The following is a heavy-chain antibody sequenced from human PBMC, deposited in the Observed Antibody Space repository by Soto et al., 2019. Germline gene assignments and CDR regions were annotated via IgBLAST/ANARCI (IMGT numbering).Heavy chain of an antibody. Sequence: QVQLQESGPGLVKPSQTLSLTCTVSGGSISSGGYYWSWIRQHPGKGLEWIGYIYYSGSTSYNPSLKSQVTVSVNTSKNQFSLNLSSVTATETAVYYCARGTQYGDYLWDYWGQGTLVTVSS. CDR3: ARGTQYGDYLWDY. CDR2: IYYSGST. CDR1: GGSISSGGYY. D-gene: IGHD4-17*01. J-gene: IGHJ4*02. V-gene: IGHV4-31*01.